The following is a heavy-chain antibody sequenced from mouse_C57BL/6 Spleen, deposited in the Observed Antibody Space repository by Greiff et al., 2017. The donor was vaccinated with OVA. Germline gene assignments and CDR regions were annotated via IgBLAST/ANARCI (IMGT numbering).Heavy chain of an antibody. CDR1: GYAFSSYW. CDR3: ARGGGSYAMDY. J-gene: IGHJ4*01. V-gene: IGHV1-80*01. CDR2: IYPGDGDT. Sequence: QVQLQQSGAELVKPGASVKISCKASGYAFSSYWMNWVKQRPGKGLEWIGQIYPGDGDTNYDGKFKGKATLTADKSSSTAYMQLSSLTSEDSAVYFCARGGGSYAMDYWGQGTSVTVSS.